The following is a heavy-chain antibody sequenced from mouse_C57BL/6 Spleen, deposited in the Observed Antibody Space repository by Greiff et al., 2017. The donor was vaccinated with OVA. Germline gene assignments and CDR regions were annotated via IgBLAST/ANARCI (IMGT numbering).Heavy chain of an antibody. D-gene: IGHD2-3*01. V-gene: IGHV1-18*01. J-gene: IGHJ3*01. Sequence: VQLQQSGPELVKPGASVKIPCKASGYTFTDYYMDWVKQSHGKSLEWIGDINPNNGGTIYNQKFKGKATLTVDKSSSTAYMELRSLTSEDTAVYYCAGRIYDDTKFAYWGQGTLVTVSA. CDR2: INPNNGGT. CDR3: AGRIYDDTKFAY. CDR1: GYTFTDYY.